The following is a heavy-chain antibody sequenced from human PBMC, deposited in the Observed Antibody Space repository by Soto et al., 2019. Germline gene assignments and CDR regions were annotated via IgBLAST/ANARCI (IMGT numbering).Heavy chain of an antibody. CDR1: GGSFSGYY. D-gene: IGHD3-22*01. CDR2: INHSGST. CDR3: AGGINYYDSSGDSWFDP. J-gene: IGHJ5*02. Sequence: SETLSLTCAVYGGSFSGYYWSWIRQPPGKGLEWIGEINHSGSTNYNPSLKSRVTISVDRSKNQFSLKLSSVTAADTAVYYCAGGINYYDSSGDSWFDPWGQGTLVTVSS. V-gene: IGHV4-34*01.